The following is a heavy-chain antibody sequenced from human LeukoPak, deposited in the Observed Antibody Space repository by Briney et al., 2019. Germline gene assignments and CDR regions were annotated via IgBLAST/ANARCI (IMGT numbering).Heavy chain of an antibody. V-gene: IGHV4-31*03. CDR1: GGSISSGGYY. CDR2: IYYSGST. CDR3: ARVGYGSGSNHLDY. Sequence: SETLSLTCTVSGGSISSGGYYWSWIRQHPGKGLEWIGYIYYSGSTYYNPSLRGRVTISVDTSKNHFSLELSSVTAADTAVYYCARVGYGSGSNHLDYWGQGTLVTVSS. D-gene: IGHD3-10*01. J-gene: IGHJ4*02.